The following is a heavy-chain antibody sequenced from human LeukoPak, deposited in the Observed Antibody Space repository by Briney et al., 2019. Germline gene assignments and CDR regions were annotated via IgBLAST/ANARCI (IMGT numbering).Heavy chain of an antibody. J-gene: IGHJ6*03. D-gene: IGHD4-11*01. V-gene: IGHV4-34*01. CDR2: INHNGST. CDR3: ARGFGYSMLYYYYYMDV. Sequence: SETLSLTCAVYGGSFSGYYWSWIRQPPEKGLEWIGEINHNGSTNYNPSLKSRVTISVDTSKNQFSLKLSSVTAADTAVYYCARGFGYSMLYYYYYMDVWGKGTTVTVSS. CDR1: GGSFSGYY.